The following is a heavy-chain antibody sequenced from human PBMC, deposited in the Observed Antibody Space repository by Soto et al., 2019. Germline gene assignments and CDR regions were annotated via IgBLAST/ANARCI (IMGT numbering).Heavy chain of an antibody. D-gene: IGHD4-4*01. Sequence: GGSLRLSCAASGFTFSSYDMHWVRQATGKGLEWVSAIGTAGDTYYPGSLKGRFTISRENAKNSLYLQMNSLRAGDTAVYYCARQWRGDYSNYYDYWGQGTLVTVSS. CDR2: IGTAGDT. V-gene: IGHV3-13*01. J-gene: IGHJ4*02. CDR3: ARQWRGDYSNYYDY. CDR1: GFTFSSYD.